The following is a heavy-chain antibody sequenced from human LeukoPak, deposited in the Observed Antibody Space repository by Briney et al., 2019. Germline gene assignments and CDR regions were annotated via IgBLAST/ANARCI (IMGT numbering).Heavy chain of an antibody. V-gene: IGHV1-24*01. Sequence: VASVKVSCKVSGYTLTELSVHWVRQAPGKGLEWMGGFDPEDGETIYAQKFQGRVTMTEDTSTDTAYMELSSLRSEDTAVYYCATWDIVVVPAAIRGYFQHWGQGTLVTVSS. D-gene: IGHD2-2*02. J-gene: IGHJ1*01. CDR2: FDPEDGET. CDR1: GYTLTELS. CDR3: ATWDIVVVPAAIRGYFQH.